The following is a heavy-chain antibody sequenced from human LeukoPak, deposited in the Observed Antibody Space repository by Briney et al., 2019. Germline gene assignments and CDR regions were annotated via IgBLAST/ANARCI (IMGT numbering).Heavy chain of an antibody. CDR2: INAYSGDT. D-gene: IGHD3-16*01. J-gene: IGHJ4*01. CDR3: ARGRRILGGPENAGDFFDY. V-gene: IGHV1-18*01. Sequence: ASVKVSCKASGYTFSSYGISWVRQAPGQGLEWMGWINAYSGDTNYAQNFEARVTMTRDTSSGTAYLDLSSLTSDDTAVYYCARGRRILGGPENAGDFFDYWGQGTLVIVSS. CDR1: GYTFSSYG.